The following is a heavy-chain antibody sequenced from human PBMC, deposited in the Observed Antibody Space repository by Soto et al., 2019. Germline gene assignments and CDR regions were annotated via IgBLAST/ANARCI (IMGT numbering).Heavy chain of an antibody. D-gene: IGHD2-8*02. J-gene: IGHJ4*02. CDR2: INHSGST. Sequence: QVQLQQWGAGLLKPSETLSLTCAVYGGSFSGYYWTWIRQPPGTGLEWIGEINHSGSTNYNPSLKSRVTISVDTSKNQFSLKLTSVTAADTAVYYCAREKITGLFDYWGQGTQVTLSS. V-gene: IGHV4-34*01. CDR3: AREKITGLFDY. CDR1: GGSFSGYY.